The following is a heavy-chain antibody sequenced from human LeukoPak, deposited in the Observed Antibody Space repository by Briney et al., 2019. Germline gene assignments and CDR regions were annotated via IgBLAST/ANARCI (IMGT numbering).Heavy chain of an antibody. CDR3: ARRAYSGYDFDY. J-gene: IGHJ4*02. Sequence: GESLKISCKGSGYIFTNYWIGWGRPMPGKGLEWMGIIYPGDSDTRYSPSFQGQVTISADKSINTAYLQWSSLKASDTDMYYCARRAYSGYDFDYWGQGTLVTVSS. CDR1: GYIFTNYW. V-gene: IGHV5-51*01. D-gene: IGHD5-12*01. CDR2: IYPGDSDT.